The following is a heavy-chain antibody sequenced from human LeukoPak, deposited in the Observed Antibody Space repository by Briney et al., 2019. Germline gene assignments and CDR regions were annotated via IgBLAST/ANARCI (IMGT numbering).Heavy chain of an antibody. Sequence: PGGSLRLSCAVSGFTFSIYTMNWVRQAPGKGLEWVSIINYNGDTKYYADSVQGRFTISRDNSKNTVYLQMNSLRAEDTAIYYCAKGGHCPALCTTQIAVAGYNDNWGQGTLVTVSS. CDR3: AKGGHCPALCTTQIAVAGYNDN. CDR2: INYNGDTK. CDR1: GFTFSIYT. D-gene: IGHD6-19*01. J-gene: IGHJ4*02. V-gene: IGHV3-23*01.